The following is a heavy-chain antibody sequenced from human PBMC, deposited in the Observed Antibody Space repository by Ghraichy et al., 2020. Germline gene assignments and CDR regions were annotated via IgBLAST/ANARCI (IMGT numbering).Heavy chain of an antibody. V-gene: IGHV4-34*01. CDR3: ATYSSSWNY. D-gene: IGHD6-13*01. J-gene: IGHJ4*02. CDR2: INHSGST. Sequence: LSLTCAVYGGSFSGYYWSWIRQPPGKGLEWIGEINHSGSTNYNPSLKSRVTISVDTSKNQFSLKLSSVTAADTAVYYCATYSSSWNYWGQGTLVTVSS. CDR1: GGSFSGYY.